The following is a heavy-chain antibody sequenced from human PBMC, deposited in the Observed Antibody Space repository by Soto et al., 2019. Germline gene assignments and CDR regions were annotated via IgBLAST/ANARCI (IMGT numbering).Heavy chain of an antibody. Sequence: ASVTVSCKASGYTFTGYYMHWVRQAPGQGLEWMGWINPNSGGTNYAQKFQGRVTMTRDTSISTAYMELSRLRSDDTAVYYCAREGIQLWLRNNWCDPWGQGTLVTVS. J-gene: IGHJ5*02. D-gene: IGHD5-18*01. CDR3: AREGIQLWLRNNWCDP. CDR2: INPNSGGT. V-gene: IGHV1-2*02. CDR1: GYTFTGYY.